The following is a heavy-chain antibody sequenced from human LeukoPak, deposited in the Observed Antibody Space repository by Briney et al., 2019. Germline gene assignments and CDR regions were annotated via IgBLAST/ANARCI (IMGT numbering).Heavy chain of an antibody. CDR3: ARANLGYSSSYYVY. Sequence: GASVKVSCKASGGTFSSYAISWVRQAPGQGLEWMGGIIPIFGTANYAQKFQGRVTITTDESTSSAYMELSSLRSEDTAVYYCARANLGYSSSYYVYWGQGTLATVSS. CDR1: GGTFSSYA. J-gene: IGHJ4*02. D-gene: IGHD6-13*01. CDR2: IIPIFGTA. V-gene: IGHV1-69*05.